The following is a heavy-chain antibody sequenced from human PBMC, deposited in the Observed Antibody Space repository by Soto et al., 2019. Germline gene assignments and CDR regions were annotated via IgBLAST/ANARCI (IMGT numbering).Heavy chain of an antibody. V-gene: IGHV4-59*01. D-gene: IGHD3-3*01. CDR3: ARAGTTIFGVVITKPLYYYYYMDV. Sequence: SETLSLTCTVSGGSISSYYWSWIRQPPGKGLEWIGYIYYSGSTNYNPSLKSRVTISVDTSKNQFSLKLSSVTAADTAVYYCARAGTTIFGVVITKPLYYYYYMDVWGKGSTVTVSS. CDR1: GGSISSYY. CDR2: IYYSGST. J-gene: IGHJ6*03.